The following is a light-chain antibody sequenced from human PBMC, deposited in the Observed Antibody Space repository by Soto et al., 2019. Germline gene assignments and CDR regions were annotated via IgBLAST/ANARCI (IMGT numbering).Light chain of an antibody. V-gene: IGLV1-47*01. CDR3: AAWDDNRRAL. CDR2: RNN. CDR1: SSNIGSNY. J-gene: IGLJ2*01. Sequence: QSVLTQPPSASGTPGQRVTISCSGSSSNIGSNYVSWYQQLPGTAPKLLIYRNNQRPSGVPDRFAGSKSDTSASLAISGLRSEEGADYYCAAWDDNRRALFGGGTQLTAL.